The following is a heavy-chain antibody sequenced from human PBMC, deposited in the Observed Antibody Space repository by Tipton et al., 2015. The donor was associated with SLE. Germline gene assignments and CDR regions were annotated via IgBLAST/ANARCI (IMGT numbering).Heavy chain of an antibody. CDR1: GSSISSTNYY. CDR2: IYK. D-gene: IGHD3-9*01. CDR3: ARGKRHYDVLTGYYSKPHYFDF. V-gene: IGHV4-39*07. Sequence: TLSLTCTVSGSSISSTNYYWGWIRQPPGKGLEWIGSIYKNYNPSLESRVTISVDTSRNLFSLNLSSVTAADTAVYYCARGKRHYDVLTGYYSKPHYFDFWGQGTVVAVSP. J-gene: IGHJ4*02.